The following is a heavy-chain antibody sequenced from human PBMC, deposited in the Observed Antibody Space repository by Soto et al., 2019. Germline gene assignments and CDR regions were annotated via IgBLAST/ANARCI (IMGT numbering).Heavy chain of an antibody. J-gene: IGHJ6*02. CDR1: GYTFSRYG. Sequence: QGQLVQSGGEVKKPGASVKVSCKASGYTFSRYGISWVRQAPGQGLEWMGWISGYNGDTNYAQKFQGRVTMTIGKSTTTAYMELRGLTSDDTAIYYCAKNGQPPYYYYGLDVWGQGTTVTVSS. V-gene: IGHV1-18*01. CDR2: ISGYNGDT. CDR3: AKNGQPPYYYYGLDV. D-gene: IGHD2-8*01.